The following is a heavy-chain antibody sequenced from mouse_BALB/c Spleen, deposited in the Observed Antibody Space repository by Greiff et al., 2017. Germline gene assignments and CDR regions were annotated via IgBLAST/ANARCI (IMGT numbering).Heavy chain of an antibody. J-gene: IGHJ2*01. V-gene: IGHV1S127*01. Sequence: QVQLKQPGAELVKPGASVKMSCKASGYTFTSYWMHWVKQRPGQGLEWIGTIDPSDSYTSYNQKFKGKATLTVDTSSSTAYMQLSSLTSEDSAVYYCTRSLTTVVAKGYFDYWGQGTTLTVSS. CDR3: TRSLTTVVAKGYFDY. CDR2: IDPSDSYT. D-gene: IGHD1-1*01. CDR1: GYTFTSYW.